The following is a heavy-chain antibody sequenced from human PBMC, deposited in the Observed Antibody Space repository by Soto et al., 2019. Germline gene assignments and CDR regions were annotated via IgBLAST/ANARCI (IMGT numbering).Heavy chain of an antibody. J-gene: IGHJ4*02. CDR3: VRWNGYGDS. V-gene: IGHV3-23*01. Sequence: VQLLASGGGLVQPGGSMRLSCVVSGFTLPNYGVTWVRHAPGKGLEWVSGFSGGSGTTHYRDSVKGRFPISRDDSKSTVYLPINSLGGADTAVYYCVRWNGYGDSWGQGTLVTVSS. CDR2: FSGGSGTT. CDR1: GFTLPNYG. D-gene: IGHD1-1*01.